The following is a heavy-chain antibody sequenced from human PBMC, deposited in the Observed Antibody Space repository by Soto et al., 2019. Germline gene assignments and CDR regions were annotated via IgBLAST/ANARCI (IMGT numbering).Heavy chain of an antibody. CDR3: EKDPATVRKKQKALEFDY. CDR2: ISGSGCST. J-gene: IGHJ4*02. V-gene: IGHV3-23*01. Sequence: GVSLRLSCAASGFTFSSYTMSWVRQAPGKGLEWVSAISGSGCSTYYADSVKGRFTISRDNSKNTLYLQMNSLRAEDTAVYYCEKDPATVRKKQKALEFDYWGQGTYVTVS. D-gene: IGHD4-17*01. CDR1: GFTFSSYT.